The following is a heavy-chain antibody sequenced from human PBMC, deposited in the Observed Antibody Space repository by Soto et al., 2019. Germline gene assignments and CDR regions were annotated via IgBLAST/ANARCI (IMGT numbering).Heavy chain of an antibody. Sequence: SETLSLTCTVSGGSISSGDYYWSWIRQPPGKGLEWIGEIYHSGSTNYNPSLKSRVTISVDTSKNQFSLKLSSVTAADTAVYYCARIRRCSGGSCYSRWYFDYWGQGTLVTVSS. J-gene: IGHJ4*02. V-gene: IGHV4-30-4*01. CDR2: IYHSGST. D-gene: IGHD2-15*01. CDR1: GGSISSGDYY. CDR3: ARIRRCSGGSCYSRWYFDY.